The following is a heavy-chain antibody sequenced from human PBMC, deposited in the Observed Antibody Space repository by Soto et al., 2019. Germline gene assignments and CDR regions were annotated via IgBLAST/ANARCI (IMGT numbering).Heavy chain of an antibody. D-gene: IGHD3-3*01. CDR1: GGTFSTYI. V-gene: IGHV1-69*08. Sequence: QVQLVQSGAEVRKPGSSVKVSCKAPGGTFSTYIISWVRQAPGQGLEWMGRIIPIPDITNYAQKVQGRVTVTADRSTSTAYMELTSLKSEDTGVYYCARDRITTRGDAFDLWGQGTMVTVSS. J-gene: IGHJ3*01. CDR3: ARDRITTRGDAFDL. CDR2: IIPIPDIT.